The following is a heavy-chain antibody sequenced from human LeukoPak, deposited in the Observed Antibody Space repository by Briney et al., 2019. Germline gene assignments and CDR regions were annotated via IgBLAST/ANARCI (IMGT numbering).Heavy chain of an antibody. D-gene: IGHD5-24*01. CDR1: GFTFSSYG. CDR2: ISYDGSNK. V-gene: IGHV3-30*03. Sequence: GGSLRLSCAASGFTFSSYGMHWVRQAPGKGLEWVAVISYDGSNKYYADSVKGRFTISRDNSKNTLYLQMNSLRAEDTAVYYCARAVGWLQSLDYWGQGTLVTVSS. J-gene: IGHJ4*02. CDR3: ARAVGWLQSLDY.